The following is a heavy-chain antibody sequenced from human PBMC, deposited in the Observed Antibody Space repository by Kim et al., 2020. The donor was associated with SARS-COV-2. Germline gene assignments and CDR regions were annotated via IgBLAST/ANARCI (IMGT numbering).Heavy chain of an antibody. Sequence: SETLSLTCNVSGASINNNYWSWIRQSPGKGLEWIGYIYYGGNTHYSPSLRSRVSISSDTSRNQFSLKLDSVTAADTAVYYCARQHGGNSYNDYWGQGTLV. CDR3: ARQHGGNSYNDY. V-gene: IGHV4-59*08. CDR1: GASINNNY. D-gene: IGHD2-21*02. CDR2: IYYGGNT. J-gene: IGHJ4*02.